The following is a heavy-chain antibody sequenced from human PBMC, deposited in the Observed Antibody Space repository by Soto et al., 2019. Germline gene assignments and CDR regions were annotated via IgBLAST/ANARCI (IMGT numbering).Heavy chain of an antibody. J-gene: IGHJ6*02. Sequence: VASVKFSCKASGYTFSTCAIHLVRQAPGQSLEWMGWLNGGTGQTRYSQRFQDRVTITRDTSASTAYMEVSSLRPEDTAVYYCARGKGMEEKYYYYGMDIWGQGTTVPVSS. CDR3: ARGKGMEEKYYYYGMDI. CDR2: LNGGTGQT. D-gene: IGHD1-1*01. V-gene: IGHV1-3*01. CDR1: GYTFSTCA.